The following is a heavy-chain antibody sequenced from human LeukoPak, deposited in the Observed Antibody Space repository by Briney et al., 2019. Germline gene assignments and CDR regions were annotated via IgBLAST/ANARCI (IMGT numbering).Heavy chain of an antibody. CDR3: ANEVRPNDY. V-gene: IGHV3-23*01. CDR1: GFTFNSYA. CDR2: ISASGGST. Sequence: GGSLRLSCAASGFTFNSYAINWVRQAPGKGLEWVSGISASGGSTYYADSVKGRFTISRDNSKNTLYLQMNSLRAEDTALYYCANEVRPNDYWGQGTLVTVSS. J-gene: IGHJ4*02. D-gene: IGHD1-1*01.